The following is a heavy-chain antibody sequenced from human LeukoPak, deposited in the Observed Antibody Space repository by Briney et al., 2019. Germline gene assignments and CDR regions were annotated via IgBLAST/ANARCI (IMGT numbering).Heavy chain of an antibody. CDR2: IYYSGST. V-gene: IGHV4-39*01. CDR1: GGSISSSSYY. J-gene: IGHJ4*02. D-gene: IGHD2-15*01. CDR3: ARVVVVVAATDY. Sequence: SETLSLTCTVSGGSISSSSYYWGWTRQPPGKGLEWIGSIYYSGSTYYNPSLKSRVTISVDTSKNQFSLKLSSVTAADTAVYYCARVVVVVAATDYWGQGTLVTVSS.